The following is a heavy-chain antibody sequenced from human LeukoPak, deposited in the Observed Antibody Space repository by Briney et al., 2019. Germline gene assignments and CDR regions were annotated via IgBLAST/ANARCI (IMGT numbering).Heavy chain of an antibody. Sequence: GGSLRLSCAASGFTFSSYAMTWVRQAPGKGLEWVSVISGSGGTTSYADSVKGRFTISRDNSKNTLYLQMNSLRAEDTAVYYCAKDRGIAARPVFDYWGQGTLVTASS. CDR3: AKDRGIAARPVFDY. CDR1: GFTFSSYA. V-gene: IGHV3-23*01. J-gene: IGHJ4*02. D-gene: IGHD6-6*01. CDR2: ISGSGGTT.